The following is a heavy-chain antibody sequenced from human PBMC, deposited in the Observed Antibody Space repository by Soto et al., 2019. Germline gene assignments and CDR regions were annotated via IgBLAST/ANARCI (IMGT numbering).Heavy chain of an antibody. CDR2: VYRSGTT. J-gene: IGHJ4*02. V-gene: IGHV4-59*01. D-gene: IGHD3-10*01. Sequence: SETLSLTCTVSGGSISSYYWSLILQSPGKRPEWIGYVYRSGTTNYNPSLQSRVTMSLDTSKNQFSLKLNAVTTADTAVYYFATRPPGKAFFGVFDYWSRRTLVTVSS. CDR1: GGSISSYY. CDR3: ATRPPGKAFFGVFDY.